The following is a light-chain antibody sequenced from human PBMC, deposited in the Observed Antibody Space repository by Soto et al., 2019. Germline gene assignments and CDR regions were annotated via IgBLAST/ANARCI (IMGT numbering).Light chain of an antibody. Sequence: EIVMTQSPATLSVSPGERASLSCRASQSVGSNLAWYQQTAGQAPRLLIYGASTSATGIPARFSGSGSGTECALTISSLQSGGFAVYACQQYTNWSDTFGQGTKLEIK. CDR1: QSVGSN. J-gene: IGKJ2*01. CDR3: QQYTNWSDT. CDR2: GAS. V-gene: IGKV3-15*01.